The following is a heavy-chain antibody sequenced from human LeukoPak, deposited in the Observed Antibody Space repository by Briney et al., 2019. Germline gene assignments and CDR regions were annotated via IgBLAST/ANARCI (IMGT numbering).Heavy chain of an antibody. Sequence: PSETLSLTCAVYGGSFSGYYWSWIRQPPGKGLEWIGEINHSGSTNYNPSLKSRVTISVGTSKNQFSLKLSSVTAADTAVYYCAGGYSNWDYWGQGTLVTVSS. J-gene: IGHJ4*02. D-gene: IGHD4-11*01. CDR1: GGSFSGYY. CDR2: INHSGST. V-gene: IGHV4-34*01. CDR3: AGGYSNWDY.